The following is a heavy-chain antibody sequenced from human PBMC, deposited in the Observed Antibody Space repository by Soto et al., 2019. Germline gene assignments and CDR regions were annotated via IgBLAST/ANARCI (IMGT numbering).Heavy chain of an antibody. V-gene: IGHV4-39*01. D-gene: IGHD3-3*01. CDR1: GGSISSSSYY. CDR2: IYYSGST. J-gene: IGHJ5*02. CDR3: ARLSRRITIFGVVTRINWFDP. Sequence: SETLSLTCTVSGGSISSSSYYWGWIRQPPGKGLEWIGSIYYSGSTYYNPSLKSRVTISVDTSKNQFSLKLSSVTAADTAVYYCARLSRRITIFGVVTRINWFDPWGQGTLVTVSS.